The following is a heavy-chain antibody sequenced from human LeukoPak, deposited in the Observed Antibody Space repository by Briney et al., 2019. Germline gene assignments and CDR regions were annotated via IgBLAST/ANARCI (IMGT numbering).Heavy chain of an antibody. J-gene: IGHJ6*02. CDR2: IYYSGST. V-gene: IGHV4-39*01. CDR3: ARGHYGMDV. CDR1: GGSISSSSYY. Sequence: SETLSLTCTVSGGSISSSSYYWGWIRQPPGKGLEWIGSIYYSGSTYYNPSLRSRVTISVDTSKNQFSLKLSSVTAADTAVYYCARGHYGMDVWGQGTTVTVSS.